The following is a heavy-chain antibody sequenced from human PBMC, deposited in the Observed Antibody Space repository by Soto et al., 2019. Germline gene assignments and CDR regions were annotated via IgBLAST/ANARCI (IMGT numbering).Heavy chain of an antibody. D-gene: IGHD2-21*01. Sequence: GGSLRLSCAASGFTFSDHHMDWVRQAPGKGLEWVGRARNKANSYTTAYAASVKGRFTISRDDSKNSLSLQMNSLKTEDTAVYYCARRDCYCGRNCYSGDYAMDVWGQGTTVTVSS. CDR3: ARRDCYCGRNCYSGDYAMDV. CDR1: GFTFSDHH. J-gene: IGHJ6*02. V-gene: IGHV3-72*01. CDR2: ARNKANSYTT.